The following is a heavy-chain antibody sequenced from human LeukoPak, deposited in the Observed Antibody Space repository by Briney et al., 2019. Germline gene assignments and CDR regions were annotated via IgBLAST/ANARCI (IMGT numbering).Heavy chain of an antibody. CDR2: IIPIFGTA. Sequence: SVTDSCKASGGTFSSYAISWVRQAPGQGLEWMGGIIPIFGTAHYAQKFQGGVTITADKCTSTAYMELSSLRSEDTAVYYCAKEDIVVKNYYYYGMDVWGKGTTVSVSS. CDR3: AKEDIVVKNYYYYGMDV. CDR1: GGTFSSYA. V-gene: IGHV1-69*06. J-gene: IGHJ6*04. D-gene: IGHD2-15*01.